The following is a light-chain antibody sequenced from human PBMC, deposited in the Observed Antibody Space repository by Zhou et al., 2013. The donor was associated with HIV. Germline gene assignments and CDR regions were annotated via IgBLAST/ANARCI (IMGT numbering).Light chain of an antibody. CDR3: QQSYSFPTWT. V-gene: IGKV1-5*03. CDR1: QSISSW. Sequence: DIQMTQSPSTLSASVGDRVIITCRASQSISSWLAWYQQKPGKTPNLLISKASSLESGVPSRFSGSESGTEFTLTISSLQPDDIAIYYCQQSYSFPTWTFGQGTKVEIK. CDR2: KAS. J-gene: IGKJ1*01.